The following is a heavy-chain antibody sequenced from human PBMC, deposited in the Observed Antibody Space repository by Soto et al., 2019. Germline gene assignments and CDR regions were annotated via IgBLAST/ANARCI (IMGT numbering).Heavy chain of an antibody. CDR2: IIPIFGTA. J-gene: IGHJ6*02. CDR1: GGTLSSYA. CDR3: ATHYDILTGLYYYYYYGMDV. V-gene: IGHV1-69*06. D-gene: IGHD3-9*01. Sequence: GAPVKVSRKAFGGTLSSYAISWVRQAPGQRLEWMGGIIPIFGTANYAQKFQGRVTITADKSTSTAYMELSSLRSEDTAVYYCATHYDILTGLYYYYYYGMDVWGQGTTVTVSS.